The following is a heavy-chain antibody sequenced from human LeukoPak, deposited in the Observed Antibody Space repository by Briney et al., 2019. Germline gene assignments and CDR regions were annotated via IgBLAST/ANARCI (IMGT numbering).Heavy chain of an antibody. J-gene: IGHJ4*02. CDR1: GFTFSSYG. Sequence: PGGSLRLSCAASGFTFSSYGMHWVRQAPGKGLEWVAVISYDGSNKYYADSVKGRFTISRDNAKNSLYLQMNSLRAEDTAVYYCARGEISSSFDYWGQGTLVTVSS. V-gene: IGHV3-30*12. D-gene: IGHD6-13*01. CDR2: ISYDGSNK. CDR3: ARGEISSSFDY.